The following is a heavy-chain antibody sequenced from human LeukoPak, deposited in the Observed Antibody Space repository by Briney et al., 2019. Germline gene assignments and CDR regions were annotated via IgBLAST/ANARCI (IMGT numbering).Heavy chain of an antibody. J-gene: IGHJ6*02. V-gene: IGHV3-30*18. CDR3: AKSHYYGMDV. CDR2: ISYDGSNK. CDR1: GFTFSSYG. Sequence: PGGSLRLSCAASGFTFSSYGMHWVRQAPGKGLEWVAVISYDGSNKYYADSVKGRFTISRDNSKNTLYLQMNSLGAEDTAVYYCAKSHYYGMDVWGQGTTVTVSS.